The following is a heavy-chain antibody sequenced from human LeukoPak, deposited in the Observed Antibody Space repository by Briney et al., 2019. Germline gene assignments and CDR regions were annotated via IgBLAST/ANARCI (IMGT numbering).Heavy chain of an antibody. CDR1: GFTFSSYA. CDR3: AKAGCSSTSCYAYYCDY. V-gene: IGHV3-23*01. D-gene: IGHD2-2*01. J-gene: IGHJ4*02. Sequence: PGGSLRLSCAASGFTFSSYAMSWVRQAPGKGLEWVSAISGSGGSTYYADSVKGRFTISRDNSKNTLYLQMNSLRAEDTAVYYCAKAGCSSTSCYAYYCDYWGQGTLVTVSS. CDR2: ISGSGGST.